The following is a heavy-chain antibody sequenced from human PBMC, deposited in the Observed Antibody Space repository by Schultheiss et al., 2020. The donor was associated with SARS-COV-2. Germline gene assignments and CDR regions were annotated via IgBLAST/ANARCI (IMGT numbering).Heavy chain of an antibody. CDR1: GFTFGDYA. Sequence: GGSLRLSCTASGFTFGDYAMSWFRQAPGKGLEWVAVIWYDGSNKYYADSVKGRFTISRDNAKNSLYLQMNSLRAEDTAVYYCARDPGTVVRGNWFDPWGQGTLVTVSS. CDR2: IWYDGSNK. J-gene: IGHJ5*02. V-gene: IGHV3-33*01. CDR3: ARDPGTVVRGNWFDP. D-gene: IGHD4-23*01.